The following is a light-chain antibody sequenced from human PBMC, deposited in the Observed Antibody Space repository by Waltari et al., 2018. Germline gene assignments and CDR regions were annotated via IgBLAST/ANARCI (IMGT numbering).Light chain of an antibody. Sequence: DIQMTQSPSSLSASVGDRVTITCRASQGISNSLAWYQQKPGKAPKLLLYLTSRLESGVPSRFSGSGSGTDYTLTISSLQPEDFATYYCQQHYSSLSTFGQGTKVEIK. V-gene: IGKV1-NL1*01. CDR3: QQHYSSLST. CDR2: LTS. CDR1: QGISNS. J-gene: IGKJ1*01.